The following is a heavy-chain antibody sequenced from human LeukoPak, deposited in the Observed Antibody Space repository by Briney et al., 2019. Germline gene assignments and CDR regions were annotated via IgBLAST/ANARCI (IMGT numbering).Heavy chain of an antibody. CDR2: IYYSGST. CDR1: GGSISSYY. CDR3: ARLSTVAVYYFDY. D-gene: IGHD4-23*01. V-gene: IGHV4-59*01. J-gene: IGHJ4*02. Sequence: SETLSLTCSVSGGSISSYYWSWIRQPPGKGLEWIGYIYYSGSTNYNPSLKSRVTISVDTSKNQFSLKLSSVTAADTAVYYCARLSTVAVYYFDYWGQGTLVTVSS.